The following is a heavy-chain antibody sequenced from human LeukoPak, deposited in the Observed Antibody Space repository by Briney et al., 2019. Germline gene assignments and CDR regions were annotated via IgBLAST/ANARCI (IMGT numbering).Heavy chain of an antibody. J-gene: IGHJ4*02. CDR1: GFTFSNAW. CDR3: TTVRWGNSWYVDY. CDR2: IKSKTEGGTT. Sequence: CGSLTLSCAASGFTFSNAWMTWVRQAPGKGLEWVGRIKSKTEGGTTDYAAPVKGRFTISRDDSKNTLYLQMNSLKTEDTAIYYCTTVRWGNSWYVDYWGQGTLATVSS. V-gene: IGHV3-15*01. D-gene: IGHD6-13*01.